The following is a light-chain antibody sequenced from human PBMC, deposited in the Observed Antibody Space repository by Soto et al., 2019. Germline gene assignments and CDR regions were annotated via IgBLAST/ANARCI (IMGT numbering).Light chain of an antibody. CDR1: QSLLFLSNNKNS. CDR2: AAS. CDR3: QQSYSTPRT. Sequence: DIVMTQSPDSLSVSLGERATINCKSSQSLLFLSNNKNSLAWYQQKPGKAPKLLIYAASSLQSGVPSRFSGSGSGTDFTLTISSLQPEDFATYYCQQSYSTPRTFGQGTKVDIK. V-gene: IGKV1-39*01. J-gene: IGKJ1*01.